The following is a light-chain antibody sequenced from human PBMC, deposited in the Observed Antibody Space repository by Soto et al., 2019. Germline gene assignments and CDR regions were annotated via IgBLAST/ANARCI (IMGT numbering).Light chain of an antibody. CDR2: EVS. Sequence: QSALTQPPSASGSPGQSVTISCTGTSSDVGGYNYVSWYQQHPGKAPKLMIYEVSKRPSGVPDRFSGSKSGNTASLTVSGLQAEDEADYYCSSYAGSNHNWVFCGGTQLTVL. CDR1: SSDVGGYNY. CDR3: SSYAGSNHNWV. V-gene: IGLV2-8*01. J-gene: IGLJ3*02.